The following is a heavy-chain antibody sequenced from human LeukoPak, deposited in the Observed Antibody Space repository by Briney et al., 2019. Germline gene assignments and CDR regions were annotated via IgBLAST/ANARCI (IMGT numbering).Heavy chain of an antibody. J-gene: IGHJ4*02. Sequence: PSETLSLTCTVSGGSISSYYWGWIRQPPGKGLEWIGSIYYSGSTYYNPSLKSRVTISVDTSKNQFSLKLSSVTAADTAEYYCASDPDYYDSSGYYSDWGQGTLVTVSS. V-gene: IGHV4-39*01. CDR1: GGSISSYY. CDR3: ASDPDYYDSSGYYSD. D-gene: IGHD3-22*01. CDR2: IYYSGST.